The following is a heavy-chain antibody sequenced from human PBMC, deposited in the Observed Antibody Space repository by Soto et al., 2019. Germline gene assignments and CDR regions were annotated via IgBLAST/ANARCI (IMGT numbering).Heavy chain of an antibody. J-gene: IGHJ4*02. D-gene: IGHD5-12*01. CDR1: GYSFTSYW. Sequence: ESLKISCKGSGYSFTSYWIGWVRQMPGKGLEWMGIIYPGDSDTRYSPSFQGQVTISADKSISTAYLQWSSLKASDTAMYYCARSHAPVDIVATISFDYWGQGTLVTVSS. CDR2: IYPGDSDT. V-gene: IGHV5-51*01. CDR3: ARSHAPVDIVATISFDY.